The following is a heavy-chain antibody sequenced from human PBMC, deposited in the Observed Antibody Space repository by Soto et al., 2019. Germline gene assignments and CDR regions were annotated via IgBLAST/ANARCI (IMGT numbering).Heavy chain of an antibody. CDR3: ARENERHYYYDSSGYQF. D-gene: IGHD3-22*01. CDR2: IWYDGSNK. Sequence: GGSLRLSCAASGFTFSSYGMHWVRQAPGKGLEWVAVIWYDGSNKYYADSVKGRFTISRDNSKNTLYLQMNSLRAEDTAVYYCARENERHYYYDSSGYQFWGQGTMVTVSS. V-gene: IGHV3-33*01. CDR1: GFTFSSYG. J-gene: IGHJ4*02.